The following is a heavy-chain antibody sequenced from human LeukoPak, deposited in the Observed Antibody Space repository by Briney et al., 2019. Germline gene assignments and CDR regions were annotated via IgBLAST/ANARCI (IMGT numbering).Heavy chain of an antibody. CDR1: GFTFSSYA. Sequence: GRSLRLSCAASGFTFSSYAMHWVRRAPGKGLEWVAVISYDGSNKYYADSVKGRFTISRDNSKNTLYLQMNSLRAEDTAAYYCARGPSSSWYGPLIQEYYYYYYMDVWGKGTTVTVSS. CDR2: ISYDGSNK. J-gene: IGHJ6*03. V-gene: IGHV3-30-3*01. CDR3: ARGPSSSWYGPLIQEYYYYYYMDV. D-gene: IGHD6-13*01.